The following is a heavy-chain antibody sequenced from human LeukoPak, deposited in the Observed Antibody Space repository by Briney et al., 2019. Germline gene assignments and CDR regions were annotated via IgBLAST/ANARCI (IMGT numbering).Heavy chain of an antibody. CDR2: IDDSGST. CDR1: GASITTGGYT. Sequence: SETLSLTCDVSGASITTGGYTWSWIRQPPGKGLEWIGYIDDSGSTYYKPSLKSRLVISRDRSKNQLSLKLSSVTAADTAVYYCASRPYYYDSSGYSVWGQGTLVTVSS. J-gene: IGHJ4*02. D-gene: IGHD3-22*01. V-gene: IGHV4-30-4*07. CDR3: ASRPYYYDSSGYSV.